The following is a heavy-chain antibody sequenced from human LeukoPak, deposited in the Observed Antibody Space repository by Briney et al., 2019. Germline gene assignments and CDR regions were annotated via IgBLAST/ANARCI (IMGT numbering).Heavy chain of an antibody. CDR3: ARDLGDIVVVPAAMPFDY. Sequence: GGSLRLSCVASGFTFSSYGMHWVRQAPGKGLEWVAVIWYDGSNKYYADSVKGRFTISRDNSKNTLYLQMNSLRAEDTAVCYCARDLGDIVVVPAAMPFDYWGQGTLVTVSS. D-gene: IGHD2-2*01. V-gene: IGHV3-33*01. J-gene: IGHJ4*02. CDR1: GFTFSSYG. CDR2: IWYDGSNK.